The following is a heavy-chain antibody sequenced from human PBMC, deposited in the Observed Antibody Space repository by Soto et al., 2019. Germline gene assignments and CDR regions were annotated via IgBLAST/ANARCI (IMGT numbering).Heavy chain of an antibody. CDR1: GGSFSGYY. D-gene: IGHD2-15*01. CDR3: ARDNVVVTPIHYYHYGMDV. J-gene: IGHJ6*02. Sequence: PSETLSLTCAVYGGSFSGYYWSWIRQPPGKGLEWIGEINHSGNANYNPSLKSRVSISVDTSKNQFSLKLSSVTAADTAIYYCARDNVVVTPIHYYHYGMDVWGQGTTVTVSS. V-gene: IGHV4-34*01. CDR2: INHSGNA.